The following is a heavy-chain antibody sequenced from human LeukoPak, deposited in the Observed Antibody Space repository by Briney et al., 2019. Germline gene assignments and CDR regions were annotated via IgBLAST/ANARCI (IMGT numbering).Heavy chain of an antibody. J-gene: IGHJ4*02. CDR1: GGSISSSSYY. V-gene: IGHV4-39*07. D-gene: IGHD3-3*01. Sequence: KASETLSLTCTVSGGSISSSSYYWGWIRQPPGKGLEWIGSIYYSGSTYYNPSLKSRVTISVDTSKNQFSLKLSSVTAADTAVYYCARASGDYYFDYWGQGTLVTVSS. CDR2: IYYSGST. CDR3: ARASGDYYFDY.